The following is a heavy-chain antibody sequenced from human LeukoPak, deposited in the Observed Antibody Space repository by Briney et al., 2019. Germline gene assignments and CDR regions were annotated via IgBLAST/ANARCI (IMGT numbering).Heavy chain of an antibody. CDR1: GGTFSSYA. D-gene: IGHD2-21*02. J-gene: IGHJ3*02. CDR3: ARDHEYCGGDCYPNAFDI. V-gene: IGHV1-69*04. Sequence: GASVKVSCKASGGTFSSYAITWVRQAPGQGREWMGRIIPILGIANYAQKCQGRVTITADKSTGTAYMELSSLRSEDTAVYYCARDHEYCGGDCYPNAFDIWGQGTMVTVSS. CDR2: IIPILGIA.